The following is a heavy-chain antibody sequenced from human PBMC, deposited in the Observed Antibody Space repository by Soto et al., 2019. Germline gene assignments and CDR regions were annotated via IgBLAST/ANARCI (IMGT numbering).Heavy chain of an antibody. CDR2: ISYDGSNK. CDR3: ARETLVRVGPTDYYYYGMDV. J-gene: IGHJ6*02. Sequence: GGSLRLSCAASGFTFSSYAMHWVRQAPGKGLEWVAVISYDGSNKYYADSVKGRFTISRDNSKNTLYLQMNSLRAEDTAVYYCARETLVRVGPTDYYYYGMDVWGQGTTVTVS. V-gene: IGHV3-30-3*01. D-gene: IGHD1-26*01. CDR1: GFTFSSYA.